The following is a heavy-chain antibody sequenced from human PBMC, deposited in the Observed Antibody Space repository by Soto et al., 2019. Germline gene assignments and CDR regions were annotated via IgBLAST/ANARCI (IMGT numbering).Heavy chain of an antibody. CDR3: ARDPHLDTAMAKGVRYGMDV. Sequence: GGSLRLSCAASGFTFSDYYMSWIRQAPGKGLEWVSYISSSSSYTNYADSVKGRFTISRDNAKNSLYLQMNSLRAEDTAVYYCARDPHLDTAMAKGVRYGMDVWGQGTTVTVSS. D-gene: IGHD5-18*01. V-gene: IGHV3-11*06. J-gene: IGHJ6*02. CDR2: ISSSSSYT. CDR1: GFTFSDYY.